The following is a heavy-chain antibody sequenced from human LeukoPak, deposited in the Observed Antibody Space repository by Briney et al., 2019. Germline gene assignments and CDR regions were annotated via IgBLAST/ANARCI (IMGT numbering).Heavy chain of an antibody. Sequence: TGGSLRLSCAASGFIFSSYGMHWVRQAPGKGLEWVAFIRYDGSSIYYGDSVKGRFTVSRDNSKNTLYLEMNRLRAEDTAMYYCAKGGGYEAQYYYYYLDVWGKGTTVTISS. J-gene: IGHJ6*03. CDR1: GFIFSSYG. CDR2: IRYDGSSI. D-gene: IGHD5-12*01. CDR3: AKGGGYEAQYYYYYLDV. V-gene: IGHV3-30*02.